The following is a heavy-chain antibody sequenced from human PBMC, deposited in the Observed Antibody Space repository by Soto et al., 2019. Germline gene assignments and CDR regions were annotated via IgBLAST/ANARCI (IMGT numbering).Heavy chain of an antibody. CDR3: ARDDDSSGYSLVRGAFDI. Sequence: QVQLVESGGGVVQPGRSLRLSCAASGFTFSSYAMHWVRQAPGKGLEWVAVISYDGSNKYYADSVKGRFTNSRDNSKNTLDLQMNSLRAEDTAVYYCARDDDSSGYSLVRGAFDIWGQGTMVTVSS. CDR1: GFTFSSYA. D-gene: IGHD3-22*01. J-gene: IGHJ3*02. V-gene: IGHV3-30-3*01. CDR2: ISYDGSNK.